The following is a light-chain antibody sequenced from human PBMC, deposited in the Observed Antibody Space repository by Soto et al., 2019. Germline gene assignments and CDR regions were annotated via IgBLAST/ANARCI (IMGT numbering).Light chain of an antibody. CDR3: QQYGSSPYT. Sequence: VLTHSPGTLSLTPGKRANLSCMVSQSVSGSFLAWYPHKPGQAARLLIYAASSRSTCVTDRFSGSGSGTDFTLTISRLEPEDFAIYYCQQYGSSPYTFGQGTKVDI. CDR1: QSVSGSF. J-gene: IGKJ2*01. CDR2: AAS. V-gene: IGKV3-20*01.